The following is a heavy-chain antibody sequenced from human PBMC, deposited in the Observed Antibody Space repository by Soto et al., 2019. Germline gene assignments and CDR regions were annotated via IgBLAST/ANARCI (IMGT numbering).Heavy chain of an antibody. D-gene: IGHD1-1*01. V-gene: IGHV1-69*13. CDR3: ARGLVSGTHNYYYYGMDV. CDR2: IIPIFGTA. Sequence: GASVKVSCKASGGTFSSYAISWVRQAPGQGLEWMGGIIPIFGTANYAQKFQGRVTITADESTSTAYMELSSLRSEDTAVYYCARGLVSGTHNYYYYGMDVWGQGTTVTVSS. CDR1: GGTFSSYA. J-gene: IGHJ6*02.